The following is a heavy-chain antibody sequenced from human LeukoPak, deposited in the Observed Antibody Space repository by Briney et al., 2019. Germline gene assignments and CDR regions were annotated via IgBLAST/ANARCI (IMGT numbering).Heavy chain of an antibody. CDR1: GGSFSGYY. V-gene: IGHV4-59*08. D-gene: IGHD6-13*01. CDR3: ARLYSSSWYEYYFDY. Sequence: KPSETLSLTCAVYGGSFSGYYWSWIRQPPGKGLEWIGYIYYSGSTNYNPSLKSRVTISVDTSKNQFSLKLSSVTAADTAVYYCARLYSSSWYEYYFDYWGQGTLVTVSS. CDR2: IYYSGST. J-gene: IGHJ4*02.